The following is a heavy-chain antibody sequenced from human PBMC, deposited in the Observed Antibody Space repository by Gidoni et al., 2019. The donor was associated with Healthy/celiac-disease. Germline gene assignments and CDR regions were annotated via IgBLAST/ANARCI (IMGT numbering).Heavy chain of an antibody. D-gene: IGHD5-12*01. J-gene: IGHJ4*02. CDR2: INHSGST. V-gene: IGHV4-34*01. CDR1: GGSFCGYY. Sequence: QVQLQQWGAGLLKPSETLSLTCAVYGGSFCGYYWSWIRQPPGKGLEWIGEINHSGSTNYNPSLKSRVTISVDTSKNQFSLKLSSVTAADTAVYYWARGVACDYWGQGTLVTVSS. CDR3: ARGVACDY.